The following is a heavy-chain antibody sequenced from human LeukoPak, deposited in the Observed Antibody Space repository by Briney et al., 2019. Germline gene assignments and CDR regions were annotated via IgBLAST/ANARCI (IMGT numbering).Heavy chain of an antibody. J-gene: IGHJ4*02. Sequence: GASVKVSCKLSGNTLRELPIQWVRQAGGKGLEWMAGFDPENAEIVYAQNFQGRVTMTEDTSTNTAYMELTSLTSDDTALYYCATRGSDCWSGFDYWGQGTQVTVSS. CDR2: FDPENAEI. CDR1: GNTLRELP. V-gene: IGHV1-24*01. D-gene: IGHD3-3*01. CDR3: ATRGSDCWSGFDY.